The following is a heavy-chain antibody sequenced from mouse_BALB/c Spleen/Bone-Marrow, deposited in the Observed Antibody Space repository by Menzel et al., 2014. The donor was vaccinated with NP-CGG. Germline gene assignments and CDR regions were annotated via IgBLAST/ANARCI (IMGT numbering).Heavy chain of an antibody. CDR1: GYTFTDYA. Sequence: SGAELVRPGVSVKTSCKGSGYTFTDYAMHWVKQSHAKSLEWIGVISTYYGDARYNQNFKGKATMTVDRSSSTAYMELARLTSEDSAIYYCARRYANPYYAMDYWGQGTSVTVSS. D-gene: IGHD4-1*01. CDR3: ARRYANPYYAMDY. J-gene: IGHJ4*01. CDR2: ISTYYGDA. V-gene: IGHV1S137*01.